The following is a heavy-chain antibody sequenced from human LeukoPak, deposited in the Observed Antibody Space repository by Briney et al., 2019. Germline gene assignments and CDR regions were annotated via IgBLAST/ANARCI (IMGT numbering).Heavy chain of an antibody. V-gene: IGHV4-59*01. Sequence: SETLSLTCTVSGGSISSYYWSWIRQPPGKGLEWIGYIYYSGSTNYNPSLKSRVTISVDTSKNQFSLKLSSVTAADTAVYYCARDYYYGSGSYSVYYYYYGMDVWAKGPRSPSP. J-gene: IGHJ6*02. CDR1: GGSISSYY. D-gene: IGHD3-10*01. CDR3: ARDYYYGSGSYSVYYYYYGMDV. CDR2: IYYSGST.